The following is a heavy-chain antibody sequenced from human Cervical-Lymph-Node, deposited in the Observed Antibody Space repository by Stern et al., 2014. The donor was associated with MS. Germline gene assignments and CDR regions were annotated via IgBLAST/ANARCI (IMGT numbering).Heavy chain of an antibody. Sequence: VQLVESGGGVVQPGRPLRLSCAASGFTFDSYAMHWVRQTPGKGLEWVAVISYDGDNKYYPDSVKGRFTISRDNSNKTLLPLINSVSPGDTAVYCCARERLSASSRLFDYWGQGALVTVTS. D-gene: IGHD6-6*01. V-gene: IGHV3-30-3*01. CDR1: GFTFDSYA. J-gene: IGHJ4*02. CDR2: ISYDGDNK. CDR3: ARERLSASSRLFDY.